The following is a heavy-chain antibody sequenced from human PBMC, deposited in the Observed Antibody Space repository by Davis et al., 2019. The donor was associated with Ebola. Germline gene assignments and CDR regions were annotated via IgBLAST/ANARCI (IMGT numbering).Heavy chain of an antibody. Sequence: ESLKISCAASGFTVSSNYMSWVRQAPGKGLEWIGYIYYSGSTYYNPSLKSRVTISVETSKNQFSLKLSSVTAADTAVYYCARGYYDFWSGYYTLYYFDYWGQGTLVTVSS. CDR3: ARGYYDFWSGYYTLYYFDY. D-gene: IGHD3-3*01. J-gene: IGHJ4*02. CDR1: GFTVSSNY. CDR2: IYYSGST. V-gene: IGHV4-59*06.